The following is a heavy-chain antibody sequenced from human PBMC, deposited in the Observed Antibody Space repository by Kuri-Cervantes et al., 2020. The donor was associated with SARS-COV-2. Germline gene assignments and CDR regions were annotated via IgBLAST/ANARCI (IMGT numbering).Heavy chain of an antibody. CDR1: GYSFINYT. J-gene: IGHJ4*02. Sequence: SVKVSCKASGYSFINYTINWVRQAPGQGLEWMGGIIPILGIANYAQKFQGRVTITADKSTSTAYMELSSLRSEDTAVYYCASGKDTAMVTDYWGQGTLVTVSS. CDR3: ASGKDTAMVTDY. CDR2: IIPILGIA. D-gene: IGHD5-18*01. V-gene: IGHV1-69*10.